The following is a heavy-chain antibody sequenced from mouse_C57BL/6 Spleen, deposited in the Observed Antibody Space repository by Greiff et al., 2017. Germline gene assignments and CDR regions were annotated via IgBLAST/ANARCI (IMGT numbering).Heavy chain of an antibody. CDR2: ISSGSSTI. CDR3: GMPVVKAWFAC. Sequence: EVMLVESGGGLVKPGRSLKLSCAASGFAFSDYGMDWVRQAPGKGLEWVAYISSGSSTIYYADTVKGRFTISRDNAKNTLFLQMTSLRSEDTALYYCGMPVVKAWFACWGQGTLVTVSA. V-gene: IGHV5-17*01. J-gene: IGHJ3*01. CDR1: GFAFSDYG. D-gene: IGHD1-1*02.